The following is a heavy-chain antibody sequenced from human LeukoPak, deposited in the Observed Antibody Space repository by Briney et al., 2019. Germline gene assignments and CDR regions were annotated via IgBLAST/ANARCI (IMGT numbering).Heavy chain of an antibody. Sequence: GASVKVSCKASGYTFTGYYMHWERQAPGQGLEWMGWINPNSGGTNYAQKFQGRVTMTRDTSISTAYMELSRLRSDDTAVYYCAREGGGYSYGPFDYWGQGTLVTVSS. D-gene: IGHD5-18*01. CDR3: AREGGGYSYGPFDY. V-gene: IGHV1-2*02. J-gene: IGHJ4*02. CDR1: GYTFTGYY. CDR2: INPNSGGT.